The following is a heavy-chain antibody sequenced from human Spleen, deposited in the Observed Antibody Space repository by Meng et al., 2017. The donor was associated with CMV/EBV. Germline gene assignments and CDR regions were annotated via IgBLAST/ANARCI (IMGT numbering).Heavy chain of an antibody. Sequence: GESLKISCAASGFTFSSYSMNWVRQAPGKGLEWVSSISSSSSYIYYADSVKGRFTISRDNAKNSLYLQMNSLRAEDTALYYCAKDLSTVTSPYYYGMDVWGQGTTVTVSS. J-gene: IGHJ6*02. CDR1: GFTFSSYS. V-gene: IGHV3-21*04. CDR3: AKDLSTVTSPYYYGMDV. CDR2: ISSSSSYI. D-gene: IGHD4-17*01.